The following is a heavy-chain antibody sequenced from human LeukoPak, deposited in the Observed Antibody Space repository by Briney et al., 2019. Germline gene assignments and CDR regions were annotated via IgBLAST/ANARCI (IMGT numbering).Heavy chain of an antibody. CDR1: GGSISSSSYY. D-gene: IGHD6-13*01. CDR3: ARHEISSSWYPAFLDY. Sequence: SETLSLTCTVSGGSISSSSYYWGWIRQPPGKGLEWIGSIYYSGSTYYNPSLKSRVTISVDTSKNQFSLKLSSVTAADTAMYYCARHEISSSWYPAFLDYWGQGTLVTVSS. J-gene: IGHJ4*02. V-gene: IGHV4-39*07. CDR2: IYYSGST.